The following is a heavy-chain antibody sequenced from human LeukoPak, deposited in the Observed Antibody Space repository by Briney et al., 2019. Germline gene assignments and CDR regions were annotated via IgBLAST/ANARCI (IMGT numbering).Heavy chain of an antibody. J-gene: IGHJ4*02. Sequence: GASVKVSCKASGYTFTSYDVNWVRQATGQGLEWMGWVNPNSGGTNYAQKFQGRVTMTRDTSISTAYMELSRLRSDDTAVYYRARDGGYCSSTSCYTGLDYWGQGTLVTVSS. V-gene: IGHV1-2*02. CDR3: ARDGGYCSSTSCYTGLDY. D-gene: IGHD2-2*02. CDR1: GYTFTSYD. CDR2: VNPNSGGT.